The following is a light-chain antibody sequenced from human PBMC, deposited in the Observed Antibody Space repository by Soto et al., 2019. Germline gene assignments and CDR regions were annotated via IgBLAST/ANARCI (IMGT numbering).Light chain of an antibody. CDR1: QSVSTNN. V-gene: IGKV3-20*01. Sequence: DIVLTQSPGTLALSPGERATLSCRASQSVSTNNLAWYQRKPGQAPRLLIYGASSRATDIPARFSGSGSGXXXXXXXXXLXPQXFXXYYCXQYGSSPPTFGQGTKVEIK. J-gene: IGKJ1*01. CDR3: XQYGSSPPT. CDR2: GAS.